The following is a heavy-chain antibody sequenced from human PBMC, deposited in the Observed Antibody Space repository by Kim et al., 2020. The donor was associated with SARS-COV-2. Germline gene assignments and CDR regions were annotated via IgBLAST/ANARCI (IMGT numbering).Heavy chain of an antibody. J-gene: IGHJ3*02. V-gene: IGHV4-39*01. D-gene: IGHD2-2*01. CDR1: GGSISSSSYY. CDR3: ARRNQQAAFDI. CDR2: ICYSGST. Sequence: SETLSLTCTVSGGSISSSSYYWGWIRQPPGKGLEWIGSICYSGSTYYNPSLKSRVTISVDTSKNQFSLKLSSVTAADTAVYYCARRNQQAAFDIWGKGTMVTV.